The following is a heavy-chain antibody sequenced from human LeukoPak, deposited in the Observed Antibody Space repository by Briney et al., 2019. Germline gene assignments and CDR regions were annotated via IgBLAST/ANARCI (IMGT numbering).Heavy chain of an antibody. CDR2: INAGNGNT. D-gene: IGHD3-3*01. Sequence: ASVKVSCTASGYTFTSYAMHWVRQAPGQRLEWMGWINAGNGNTKYSQKFQGRVTITRDTSASTAYMELSSLRSEDTAVYYCARGPDYDFWSGYYIWGQGTLVTVSS. CDR1: GYTFTSYA. CDR3: ARGPDYDFWSGYYI. J-gene: IGHJ4*02. V-gene: IGHV1-3*01.